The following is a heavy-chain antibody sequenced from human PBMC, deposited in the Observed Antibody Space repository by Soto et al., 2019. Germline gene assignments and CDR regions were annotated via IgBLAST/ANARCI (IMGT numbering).Heavy chain of an antibody. CDR1: GGSISSSNW. Sequence: PSETLSLTCAVSGGSISSSNWGSWVREPPGXGLEWIGEIYHSGSTNYNRSLKSRVTISIDKSKNPFSLQLTYVTAADTAVYYCVKYSVDDRSSYQTGFDYWGQGTLVTVSS. CDR2: IYHSGST. CDR3: VKYSVDDRSSYQTGFDY. V-gene: IGHV4-4*02. J-gene: IGHJ4*02. D-gene: IGHD3-22*01.